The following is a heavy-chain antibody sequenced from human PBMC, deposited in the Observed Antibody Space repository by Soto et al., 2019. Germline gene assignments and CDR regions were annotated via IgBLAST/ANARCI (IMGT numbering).Heavy chain of an antibody. CDR2: IYDSGNT. V-gene: IGHV4-59*01. CDR3: ARGGGKYYYESSGHSNHAMDV. CDR1: GGPIRLYC. J-gene: IGHJ6*02. Sequence: SETLSLNHTVSGGPIRLYCWRLIRWAPGKGLEWIGYIYDSGNTDYNPSLKSRVTISVDTSKNQFSLKLSSVTTADTAVYYCARGGGKYYYESSGHSNHAMDVWGQGTTVT. D-gene: IGHD3-22*01.